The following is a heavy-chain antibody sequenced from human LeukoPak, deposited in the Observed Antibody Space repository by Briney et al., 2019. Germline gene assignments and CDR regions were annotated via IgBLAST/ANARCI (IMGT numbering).Heavy chain of an antibody. J-gene: IGHJ3*02. CDR1: GGTFSSYA. CDR2: ITPIFGTA. CDR3: AREPAFPLRFGELAHAFDI. D-gene: IGHD3-10*01. Sequence: GASVRVSCKASGGTFSSYAISWVRQPPGQGLEWMGGITPIFGTANYAQKFQGRVTITADESTSTAYMELSRLRSEGTAVYYCAREPAFPLRFGELAHAFDIWGQGTVVTVSS. V-gene: IGHV1-69*13.